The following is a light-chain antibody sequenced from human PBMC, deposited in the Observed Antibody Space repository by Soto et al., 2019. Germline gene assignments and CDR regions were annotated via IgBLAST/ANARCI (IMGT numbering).Light chain of an antibody. V-gene: IGKV1-17*03. J-gene: IGKJ1*01. Sequence: DIQMTQSPSDMSASVGDRVTITCRASQDISNFLVWFQQRPGKVPKRLMYSADRLESGVPSRFSGSGSGTEFTLTISSLQPEEFATYYCLQHKSYPRTFGQGTKVDIK. CDR1: QDISNF. CDR3: LQHKSYPRT. CDR2: SAD.